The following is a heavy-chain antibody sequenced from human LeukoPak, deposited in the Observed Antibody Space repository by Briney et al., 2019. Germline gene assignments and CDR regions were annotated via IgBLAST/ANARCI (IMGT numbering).Heavy chain of an antibody. CDR3: AKGFFGSTGLDC. D-gene: IGHD3-3*01. V-gene: IGHV3-23*01. CDR2: IGGSGDRT. Sequence: GGSLRLSCAASGFTFSSYSLSWVRQAPGKGLEWVSSIGGSGDRTYYADSVKGRFTISRDNSKNTLYLQMNSPRAEDTAEYYCAKGFFGSTGLDCWGLGTLVTVSS. CDR1: GFTFSSYS. J-gene: IGHJ4*02.